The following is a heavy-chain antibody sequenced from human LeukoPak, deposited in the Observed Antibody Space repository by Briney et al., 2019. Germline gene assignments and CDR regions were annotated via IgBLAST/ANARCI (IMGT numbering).Heavy chain of an antibody. J-gene: IGHJ4*02. Sequence: SETLSLTCTVSGGSIRSYYWSWIRQPPGKGLEWIGYIYFSGSTSYNPSLKSRVTISVDRSKNQFSLKLSSVAAADTAVYYCARSYDTNFDYWGQGTLVSVSS. V-gene: IGHV4-59*01. CDR1: GGSIRSYY. CDR2: IYFSGST. CDR3: ARSYDTNFDY. D-gene: IGHD3-3*01.